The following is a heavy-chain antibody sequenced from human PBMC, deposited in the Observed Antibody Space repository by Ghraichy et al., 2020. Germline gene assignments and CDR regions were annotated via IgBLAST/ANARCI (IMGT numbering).Heavy chain of an antibody. CDR3: AREYCSGCRCFFGTGGSHFDY. CDR1: GFTLSNYW. J-gene: IGHJ4*02. Sequence: GGSLRLSCSASGFTLSNYWMHWLRQAPGKGLVWVSRIKSDGTSTIYADSVKGRFTISRDNAKNTLYLQMNSLRVEDTAVYYCAREYCSGCRCFFGTGGSHFDYWGQGNLVTVSS. V-gene: IGHV3-74*01. CDR2: IKSDGTST. D-gene: IGHD2-15*01.